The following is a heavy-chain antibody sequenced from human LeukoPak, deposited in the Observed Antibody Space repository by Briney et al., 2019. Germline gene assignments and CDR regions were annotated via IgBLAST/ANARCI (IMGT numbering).Heavy chain of an antibody. CDR2: IYYSGST. CDR3: ARQQLSQLYYFDY. V-gene: IGHV4-61*01. Sequence: SETLSLTCTVSGGSVSSGSYYWSWIRQPPGKGLEWIGYIYYSGSTNYNPSLKSRVTISVDTSKNQFSLKLSSVTAADTAVYYCARQQLSQLYYFDYWGQGTLVTVSS. J-gene: IGHJ4*02. D-gene: IGHD6-13*01. CDR1: GGSVSSGSYY.